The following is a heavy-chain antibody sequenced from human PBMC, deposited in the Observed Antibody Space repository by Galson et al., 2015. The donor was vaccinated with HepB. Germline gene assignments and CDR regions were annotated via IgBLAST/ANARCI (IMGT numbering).Heavy chain of an antibody. D-gene: IGHD1-26*01. V-gene: IGHV3-33*06. CDR3: AKDRTGLVGTSARVLNDYYGLDV. Sequence: SLRLSCAASGFIFSRHGIHWVRQAPGKGLECVAMIWHDGSNQLYADSVKGRFTISRDNSKNTLFLQMDSLRVEDTAAYYCAKDRTGLVGTSARVLNDYYGLDVWGQGTTVTVSS. CDR2: IWHDGSNQ. J-gene: IGHJ6*02. CDR1: GFIFSRHG.